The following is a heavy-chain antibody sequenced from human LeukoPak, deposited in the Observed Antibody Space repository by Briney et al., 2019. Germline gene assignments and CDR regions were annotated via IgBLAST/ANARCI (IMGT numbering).Heavy chain of an antibody. J-gene: IGHJ6*03. CDR1: GYTFTSYD. D-gene: IGHD3-10*01. V-gene: IGHV1-8*01. CDR2: MNPNSGNT. CDR3: ARAHYYGSGLYYYYYYYMDV. Sequence: GASVKVSCKASGYTFTSYDNNWVRQATGQGLEWMGWMNPNSGNTGYAQKFQGRVTMTRNTSISTAYMELSSLRSEDTAVYYCARAHYYGSGLYYYYYYYMDVWGKGTTVTISS.